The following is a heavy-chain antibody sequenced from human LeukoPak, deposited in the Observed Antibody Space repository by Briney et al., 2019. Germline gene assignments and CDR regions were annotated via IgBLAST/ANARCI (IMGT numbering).Heavy chain of an antibody. J-gene: IGHJ5*02. CDR3: TTCAPNRYWFAP. Sequence: SETLSLTCNISEGSISHDYWVWVRQPPGKGLEWIAYIDYSGYTDYNPFVKSRVTMSIDTSKGQFTLHLRSVSAADTAIYYCTTCAPNRYWFAPWGQGIQVTVSS. CDR1: EGSISHDY. CDR2: IDYSGYT. D-gene: IGHD2-2*01. V-gene: IGHV4-59*08.